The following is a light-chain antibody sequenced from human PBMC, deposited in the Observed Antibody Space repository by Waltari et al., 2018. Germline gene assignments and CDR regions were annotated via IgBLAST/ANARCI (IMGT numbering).Light chain of an antibody. CDR1: QSVVRT. V-gene: IGKV3-20*01. CDR2: AAS. Sequence: EIVLTQSTGTLTLSPGETATLSSSASQSVVRTLAWYKQKHGKAPRHLIYAASTRATGISACFCGSGTGRDFRLAISRLTLDDFAVDYCGHYVRLPVTFGQGTTGELK. CDR3: GHYVRLPVT. J-gene: IGKJ1*01.